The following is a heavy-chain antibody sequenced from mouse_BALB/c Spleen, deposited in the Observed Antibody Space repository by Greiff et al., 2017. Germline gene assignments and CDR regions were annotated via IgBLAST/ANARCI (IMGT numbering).Heavy chain of an antibody. CDR3: AREGRSNWGAMDY. CDR2: ISDGGSYT. D-gene: IGHD4-1*01. Sequence: EVQVVESGGGLVKPGGSLKLSCAASGFTFSDYYMYWVRQTPEKRLEWVATISDGGSYTYYPDSVKGRFTISRDNAKNNLYLQMSSLKSEDTAMYYCAREGRSNWGAMDYWGQGTSVTVSS. CDR1: GFTFSDYY. V-gene: IGHV5-4*02. J-gene: IGHJ4*01.